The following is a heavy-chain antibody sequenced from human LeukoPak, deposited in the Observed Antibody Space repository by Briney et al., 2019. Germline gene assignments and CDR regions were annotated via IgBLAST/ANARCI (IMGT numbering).Heavy chain of an antibody. V-gene: IGHV3-30-3*01. CDR1: GFTFSSYA. CDR3: AREDYGGLDY. Sequence: GRSLRLSCAASGFTFSSYAMHWVRQAPGKGLEWVAVISYDGSNKYYADSVKGRFTISRDNSKSTLYLQMNSLRAEDTAVYYCAREDYGGLDYWGQGTLVTVSS. D-gene: IGHD4-23*01. CDR2: ISYDGSNK. J-gene: IGHJ4*02.